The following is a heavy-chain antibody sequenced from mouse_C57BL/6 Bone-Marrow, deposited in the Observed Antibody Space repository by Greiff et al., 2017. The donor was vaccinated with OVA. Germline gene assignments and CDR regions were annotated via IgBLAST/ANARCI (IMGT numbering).Heavy chain of an antibody. J-gene: IGHJ4*01. CDR2: INPYNGGT. V-gene: IGHV1-19*01. Sequence: VQLKESGPVLVKPGASVKMSCKASGYTFTDYYMNWVKQSHGKSLEWIGVINPYNGGTSYNQKFKGKATLTVDKSSSTAYMELNSLTSEDSAVYYCARKDYGSSYGDYAMDYWGQGTSVTVSS. CDR1: GYTFTDYY. CDR3: ARKDYGSSYGDYAMDY. D-gene: IGHD1-1*01.